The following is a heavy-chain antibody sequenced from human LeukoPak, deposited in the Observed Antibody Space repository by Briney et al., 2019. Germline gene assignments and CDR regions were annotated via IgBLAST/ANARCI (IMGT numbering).Heavy chain of an antibody. J-gene: IGHJ4*02. V-gene: IGHV3-7*01. Sequence: AGGSLRLSCAVSGSTFSSSWMSWVRQAPGKGLEWVANIKQDGSEKYYVDSVKGRFTISRDNAKNSLYLQMNSLRAEDTAVYYCARGYWQLGYWGQGTLVTVSS. CDR3: ARGYWQLGY. D-gene: IGHD1-26*01. CDR1: GSTFSSSW. CDR2: IKQDGSEK.